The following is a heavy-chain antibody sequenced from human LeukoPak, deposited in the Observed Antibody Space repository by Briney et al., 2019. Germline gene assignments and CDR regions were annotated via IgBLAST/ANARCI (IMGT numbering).Heavy chain of an antibody. CDR3: ARSFTVAASFDY. CDR2: VYPGDSDT. Sequence: HGESLKISCKCSGYSFTSYWIGWVRQMPGKGLEWMGSVYPGDSDTRHSPSFQGQVTISADNSINTAYLQWSSLKASDTAIYYCARSFTVAASFDYWGQGTLVTVSS. V-gene: IGHV5-51*01. D-gene: IGHD4-11*01. CDR1: GYSFTSYW. J-gene: IGHJ4*02.